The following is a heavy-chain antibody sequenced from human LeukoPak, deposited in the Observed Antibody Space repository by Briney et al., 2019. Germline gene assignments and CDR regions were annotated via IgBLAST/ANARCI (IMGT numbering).Heavy chain of an antibody. CDR1: GFTFDDYA. CDR2: ISWNSGSI. Sequence: GGSLRLSCAASGFTFDDYAMHWVRLAPGKGLEWVSGISWNSGSIGYADSVKGRFTISRDNAKNSLYLQMNSLRAEDTALYYCAKISYSGYDDDAFDIWGQGTMVTVSS. J-gene: IGHJ3*02. V-gene: IGHV3-9*01. D-gene: IGHD5-12*01. CDR3: AKISYSGYDDDAFDI.